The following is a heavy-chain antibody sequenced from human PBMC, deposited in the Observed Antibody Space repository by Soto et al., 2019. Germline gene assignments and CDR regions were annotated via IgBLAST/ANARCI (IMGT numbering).Heavy chain of an antibody. CDR1: GYSFTSYW. Sequence: GESLKISCKGSGYSFTSYWISWVRQMPGKGLEWMGRIDPSDSYTNYSPSFQGHVTISADKSISTAYLQWSSLKASDTAMCYCARQFWSGYYFQNWFDPWGQGTLVTVSS. D-gene: IGHD3-3*01. CDR3: ARQFWSGYYFQNWFDP. CDR2: IDPSDSYT. V-gene: IGHV5-10-1*01. J-gene: IGHJ5*02.